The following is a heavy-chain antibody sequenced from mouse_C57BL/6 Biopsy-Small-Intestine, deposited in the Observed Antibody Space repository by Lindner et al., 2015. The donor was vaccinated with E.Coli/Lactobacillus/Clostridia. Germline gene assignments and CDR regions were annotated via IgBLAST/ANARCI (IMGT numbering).Heavy chain of an antibody. V-gene: IGHV14-4*01. CDR3: ATRYYFDY. CDR2: IDPANGNT. CDR1: GFNIKDDF. J-gene: IGHJ2*01. D-gene: IGHD1-1*01. Sequence: VQLQESGAELVRPGASVKLSCTASGFNIKDDFMNWLKQRPEQGLEWIGRIDPANGNTKYAPKFQGRATLTSDTSSNTAYLQLSSPTSDDTAVYYCATRYYFDYWGQGTTLTVSS.